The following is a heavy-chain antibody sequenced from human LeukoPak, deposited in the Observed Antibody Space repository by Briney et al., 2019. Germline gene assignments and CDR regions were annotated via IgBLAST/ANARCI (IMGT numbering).Heavy chain of an antibody. Sequence: GESLEISCQGSGSRFTSYWIGGVRQLPGKGLGWMGIIFPGDSDTRYSPSFQGQVTISADKSISTAYLQWSSLKASDTAMYYCARQGLEVTATTGAFDIWGQGTMVTVSS. CDR1: GSRFTSYW. CDR2: IFPGDSDT. V-gene: IGHV5-51*01. J-gene: IGHJ3*02. D-gene: IGHD2-21*02. CDR3: ARQGLEVTATTGAFDI.